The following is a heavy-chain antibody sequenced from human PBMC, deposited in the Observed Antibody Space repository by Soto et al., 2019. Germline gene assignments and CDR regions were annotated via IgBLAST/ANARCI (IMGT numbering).Heavy chain of an antibody. D-gene: IGHD4-4*01. J-gene: IGHJ4*02. CDR2: VSWDGGDT. CDR3: VKESLYRDGFHTFEH. V-gene: IGHV3-43*01. CDR1: GFTFDDYN. Sequence: GVSLRLTCTPSGFTFDDYNMHWVRQPAGRGMEWVSLVSWDGGDTSYGDSVKDRFVISRDNHKNVLYLQMQRLKTEDTALYYCVKESLYRDGFHTFEHWCQGT.